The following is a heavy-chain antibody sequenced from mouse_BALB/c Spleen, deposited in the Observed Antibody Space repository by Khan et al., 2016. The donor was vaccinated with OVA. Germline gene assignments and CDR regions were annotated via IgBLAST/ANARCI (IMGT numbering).Heavy chain of an antibody. CDR2: IYPYNDDT. V-gene: IGHV1S136*01. CDR1: RYTFTSYV. J-gene: IGHJ2*01. CDR3: ARNYGYDVYFDY. Sequence: VQLKESGPELVKPGASVKMSCKASRYTFTSYVMHWVRQKPGQGLEWIGYIYPYNDDTKYNEKIKGKATLTSDKSSSTAYMELTSLTSEDSAVYYCARNYGYDVYFDYWGQGTTLTVSS. D-gene: IGHD2-14*01.